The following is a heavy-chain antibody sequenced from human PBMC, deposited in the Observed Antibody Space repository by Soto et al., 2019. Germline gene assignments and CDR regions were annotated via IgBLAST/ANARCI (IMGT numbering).Heavy chain of an antibody. CDR2: IHSSGSI. D-gene: IGHD3-22*01. CDR3: ARDLDGLHDDTSGPFPRPG. J-gene: IGHJ1*01. CDR1: GGSISSDDYY. Sequence: PSETLSLTCTVSGGSISSDDYYWSWIRQAPGRGLEWIGYIHSSGSIYYNPSLKSRATMSIDTVGNQFSLKVSSVTVADTAVYYCARDLDGLHDDTSGPFPRPGWGQGTLVTVSS. V-gene: IGHV4-30-4*01.